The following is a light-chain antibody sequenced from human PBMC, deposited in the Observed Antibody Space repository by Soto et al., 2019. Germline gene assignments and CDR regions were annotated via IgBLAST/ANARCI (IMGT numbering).Light chain of an antibody. V-gene: IGLV2-14*01. CDR1: SRDVGGYNY. CDR2: EVT. CDR3: SSYTSSNTLVV. J-gene: IGLJ1*01. Sequence: QSALTQPASVSGSPGQSITISCSGTSRDVGGYNYVSWYQQHPGKAPKLMIYEVTYRPSGVSNRFSGSKSGNTASLTISGLQAEDEADYYCSSYTSSNTLVVFGTGTKVTVL.